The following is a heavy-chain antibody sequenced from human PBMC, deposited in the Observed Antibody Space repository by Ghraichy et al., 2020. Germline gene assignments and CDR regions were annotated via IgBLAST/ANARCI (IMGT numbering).Heavy chain of an antibody. CDR1: GFTFSSYA. D-gene: IGHD2-2*01. CDR3: AKPLGYCSSTSCSEFDP. CDR2: ISGSGGST. J-gene: IGHJ5*02. V-gene: IGHV3-23*01. Sequence: AGSLRLSCAASGFTFSSYAMSWVRQAPGKGLEWVSAISGSGGSTYYADSVKGRFTISRDNSKNTLYLQMNSLRAEDTAVYYCAKPLGYCSSTSCSEFDPWGQGTLVTVSS.